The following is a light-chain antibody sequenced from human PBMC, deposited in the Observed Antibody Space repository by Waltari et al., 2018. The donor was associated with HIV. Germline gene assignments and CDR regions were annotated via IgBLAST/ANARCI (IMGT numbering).Light chain of an antibody. CDR2: WAS. CDR1: QNLLYNSNKKNY. CDR3: QQFYSVPYT. V-gene: IGKV4-1*01. Sequence: DVVVTQSPHSLTVSVGERATLNCKSSQNLLYNSNKKNYLAWYQQQPGQRPKRLIYWASTRASGVPDRFSGSGSGTDFTLTISSLQTEDVAIYYCQQFYSVPYTFGQGTKLEIK. J-gene: IGKJ2*01.